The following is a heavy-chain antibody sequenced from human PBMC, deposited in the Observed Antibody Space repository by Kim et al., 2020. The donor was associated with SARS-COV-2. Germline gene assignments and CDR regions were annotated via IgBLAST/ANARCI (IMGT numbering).Heavy chain of an antibody. D-gene: IGHD6-19*01. CDR1: GFTFSSYA. Sequence: GGSLRLSCAASGFTFSSYAMHWVRQAPGKGLEWVAVISYDGSNKYYADSVKGRFTISRDNSKNTLYLQMNSLRAEDTAVYYCARDLGKQWLVLGGVPWFDPWGQGTLVTVSS. J-gene: IGHJ5*02. CDR3: ARDLGKQWLVLGGVPWFDP. V-gene: IGHV3-30-3*01. CDR2: ISYDGSNK.